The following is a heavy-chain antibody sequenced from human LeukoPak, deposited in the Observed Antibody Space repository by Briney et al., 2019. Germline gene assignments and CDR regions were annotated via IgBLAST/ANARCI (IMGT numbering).Heavy chain of an antibody. J-gene: IGHJ4*02. D-gene: IGHD6-13*01. CDR1: GFTFDDYA. Sequence: PGGSLRLSCAASGFTFDDYAMHWVRQAPGKGLEWVSGISWNSGNIGYADSVKGRFTISRDNAKNSLYLQMNSLRAEDTALYYCAKGRRGSIAAAPADYWGQGTLVTVSS. CDR2: ISWNSGNI. V-gene: IGHV3-9*01. CDR3: AKGRRGSIAAAPADY.